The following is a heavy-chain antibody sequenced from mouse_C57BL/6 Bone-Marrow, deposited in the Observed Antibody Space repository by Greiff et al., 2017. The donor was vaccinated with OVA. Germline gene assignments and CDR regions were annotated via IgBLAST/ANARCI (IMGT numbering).Heavy chain of an antibody. CDR2: IYPGDGDT. CDR1: GYAFSSYW. J-gene: IGHJ4*01. V-gene: IGHV1-80*01. CDR3: SRTDDYDRDAMDY. D-gene: IGHD2-4*01. Sequence: VKLVESGAELVKPGASVKISCKASGYAFSSYWMNWVKQRPGKGLEWIGQIYPGDGDTNYNGKFKGKATLTADKSSSTAYMQLSSLTSEDSAVYYCSRTDDYDRDAMDYWGQGTSVTVSS.